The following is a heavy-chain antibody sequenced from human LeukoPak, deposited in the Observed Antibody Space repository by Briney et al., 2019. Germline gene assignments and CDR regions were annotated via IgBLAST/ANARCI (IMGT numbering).Heavy chain of an antibody. CDR3: ARDPTGLSSWFDP. Sequence: GGSLRLSCAASGFTFSSYSMNWVRQAPGKGLEWVSYISSSGSTIYYADSVKGRFTISRDNAKNSLYLQMNSLRAEDTAVYYCARDPTGLSSWFDPWGQGTLVTVSS. D-gene: IGHD6-13*01. V-gene: IGHV3-48*04. J-gene: IGHJ5*02. CDR1: GFTFSSYS. CDR2: ISSSGSTI.